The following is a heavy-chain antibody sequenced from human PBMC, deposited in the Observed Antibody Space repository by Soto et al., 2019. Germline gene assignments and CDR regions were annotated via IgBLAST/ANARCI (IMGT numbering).Heavy chain of an antibody. CDR1: GGSISGSTYY. Sequence: QLQLQESGPGLVKPSETLSLTCTVSGGSISGSTYYWGWIRQPPGKGLEWIANVHYRGATNYNPSLRGRVTISVDTSMNQFSLKVNSVTAADTAIYYCARENNVWGQGTTVTXSS. CDR2: VHYRGAT. V-gene: IGHV4-39*02. CDR3: ARENNV. J-gene: IGHJ6*02.